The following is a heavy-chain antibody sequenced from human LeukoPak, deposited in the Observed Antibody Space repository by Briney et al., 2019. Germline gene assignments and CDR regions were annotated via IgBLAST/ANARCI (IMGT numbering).Heavy chain of an antibody. V-gene: IGHV4-31*03. D-gene: IGHD3-22*01. CDR1: GGSISSGGYY. CDR2: IYYSGST. CDR3: ARDGSQYYYDSSGEDY. Sequence: SETLSLTCTVSGGSISSGGYYWSWIRQHPGKGLEWIGYIYYSGSTYYNPSLKSRVTISVDTSKNQFSLKLSSVTAADTAVYYCARDGSQYYYDSSGEDYWGQGTLVTVSS. J-gene: IGHJ4*02.